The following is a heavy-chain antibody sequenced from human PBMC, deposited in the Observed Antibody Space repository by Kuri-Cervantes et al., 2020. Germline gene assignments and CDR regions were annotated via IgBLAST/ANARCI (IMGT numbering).Heavy chain of an antibody. D-gene: IGHD2-15*01. CDR3: ARQELPCIGGSCYWFDP. J-gene: IGHJ5*02. Sequence: ASVKVSCKASGGTFTSYYMHWVRQAPGQGLEWMGIINPSGGSTSYAQKFQGRVTMTRDTSTSTVYMELSSLRSEDTAVYYCARQELPCIGGSCYWFDPWGQGTLVTVSS. CDR2: INPSGGST. CDR1: GGTFTSYY. V-gene: IGHV1-46*01.